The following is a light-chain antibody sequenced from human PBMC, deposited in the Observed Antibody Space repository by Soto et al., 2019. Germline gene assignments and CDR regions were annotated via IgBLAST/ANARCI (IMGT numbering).Light chain of an antibody. J-gene: IGKJ2*01. CDR2: GAS. Sequence: EIVLTQSPGTLSLSPGERATLSCRASQSVRSSYLAWYQQKPGQDPRLLIYGASSRATGIPDRFSGSGSGADFTLTISSLEPEDFAVYYCQQYGSSPLYTFGQGTKLEIK. CDR1: QSVRSSY. V-gene: IGKV3-20*01. CDR3: QQYGSSPLYT.